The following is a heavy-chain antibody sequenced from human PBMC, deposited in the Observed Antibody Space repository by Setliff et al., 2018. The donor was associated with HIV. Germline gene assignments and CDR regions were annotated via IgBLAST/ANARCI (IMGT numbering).Heavy chain of an antibody. J-gene: IGHJ3*01. CDR3: ARTGYAFDL. CDR2: IHTSGST. V-gene: IGHV4-4*08. Sequence: SETLSLTCTVSGGSMNENHWSWIRQSPGKGLEWIAYIHTSGSTYFNPSFVSRVTISIDSSENQFSLKLRSLTAADTAVYFCARTGYAFDLWGPGTTVTVSS. CDR1: GGSMNENH.